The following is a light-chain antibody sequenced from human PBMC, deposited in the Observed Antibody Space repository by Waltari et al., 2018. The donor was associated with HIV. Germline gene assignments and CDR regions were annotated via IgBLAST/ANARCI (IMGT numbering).Light chain of an antibody. Sequence: AIRMTQSPSSFAAATGDRVTSTCRASQGISSYLAWYQQKPGKAPNLLIYAASTLQSGVPSRFSGSGSGTDFTLTISCLQSEDFASYYCQQYYSYPLTFGGGTKVEIK. J-gene: IGKJ4*01. V-gene: IGKV1-8*01. CDR2: AAS. CDR1: QGISSY. CDR3: QQYYSYPLT.